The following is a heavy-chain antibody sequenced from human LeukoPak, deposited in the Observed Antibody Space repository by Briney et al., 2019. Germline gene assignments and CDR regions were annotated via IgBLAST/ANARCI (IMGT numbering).Heavy chain of an antibody. CDR1: GGSINSYY. J-gene: IGHJ5*02. D-gene: IGHD4-17*01. Sequence: SETLSLTCTVSGGSINSYYWSWIRQPPGKGLEWIGYIYYSGSTNYNPSLKSRVTISVDTSKNQFSLKLSSVTAADTAVYYCSRTGGYGDFWWFDPWGQGTLVTVSS. V-gene: IGHV4-59*08. CDR3: SRTGGYGDFWWFDP. CDR2: IYYSGST.